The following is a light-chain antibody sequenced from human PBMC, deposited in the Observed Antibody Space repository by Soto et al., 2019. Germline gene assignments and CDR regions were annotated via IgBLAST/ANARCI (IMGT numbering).Light chain of an antibody. J-gene: IGKJ3*01. CDR2: GAS. CDR1: QSVSSN. CDR3: QQYNNGLRRFL. V-gene: IGKV3-15*01. Sequence: EIVMTQSPATLSVSPGERATLSCRASQSVSSNLAWYQQKPGQAPRLLIYGASTRATGIPARFSGSGSGKEFTLTISTLQSEVFAFFYCQQYNNGLRRFLFGLGTKGDIK.